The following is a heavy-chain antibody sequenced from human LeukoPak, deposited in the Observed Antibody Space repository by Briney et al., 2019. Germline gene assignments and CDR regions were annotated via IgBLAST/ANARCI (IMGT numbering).Heavy chain of an antibody. V-gene: IGHV1-18*01. J-gene: IGHJ5*02. CDR1: GYTFTSYS. CDR3: ARNALWEWELQVSWFDP. Sequence: ASVKVSRKASGYTFTSYSISWVPQAPGQGLEWMGWISDYNGNTNYAQKLQGRVTMSTDTSTSTAYMELRSLRSDDTAVYYSARNALWEWELQVSWFDPWGQGTLVTVSS. CDR2: ISDYNGNT. D-gene: IGHD1-26*01.